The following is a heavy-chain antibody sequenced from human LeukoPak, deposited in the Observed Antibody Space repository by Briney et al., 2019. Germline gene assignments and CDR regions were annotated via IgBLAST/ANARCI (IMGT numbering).Heavy chain of an antibody. V-gene: IGHV3-64*04. Sequence: GGSLRLSCSASGFTFNSYVMHWVRQAPGKGLEYVSAISSNGGSTYYADSVKGRFTISRDNSKNTLYLQMNSLRAEDTAVYYCAKEGLEYYYDSSGSGDWGQGTLVTVSS. CDR1: GFTFNSYV. J-gene: IGHJ4*02. CDR2: ISSNGGST. CDR3: AKEGLEYYYDSSGSGD. D-gene: IGHD3-22*01.